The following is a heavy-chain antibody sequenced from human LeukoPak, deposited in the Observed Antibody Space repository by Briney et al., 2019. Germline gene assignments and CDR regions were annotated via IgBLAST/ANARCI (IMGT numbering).Heavy chain of an antibody. D-gene: IGHD6-6*01. J-gene: IGHJ5*02. CDR1: GGSFSGYY. Sequence: SETLSLTRAVYGGSFSGYYWSWIRQPPGKGLEWIGEINHSGSTNYNPSLKSRVTISVDTSKNQFSLKLSSVTAADTAVYYCARGVRRSSSFRGNWFDPWGQGTLVTVSS. CDR2: INHSGST. CDR3: ARGVRRSSSFRGNWFDP. V-gene: IGHV4-34*01.